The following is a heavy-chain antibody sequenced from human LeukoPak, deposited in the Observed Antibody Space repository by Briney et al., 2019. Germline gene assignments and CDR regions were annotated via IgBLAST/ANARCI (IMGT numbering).Heavy chain of an antibody. CDR2: ISAYNGDT. D-gene: IGHD5-18*01. CDR3: ARDPRTAMASGRHDY. CDR1: GYTFTNYG. J-gene: IGHJ4*02. V-gene: IGHV1-18*01. Sequence: ASGKVSCKASGYTFTNYGFTWARQAPEQGVEWMGWISAYNGDTKYAQKLQGRVTLTTDTSTSTAYMELRSLRSDDTAVYYCARDPRTAMASGRHDYWGQGTLVTVSS.